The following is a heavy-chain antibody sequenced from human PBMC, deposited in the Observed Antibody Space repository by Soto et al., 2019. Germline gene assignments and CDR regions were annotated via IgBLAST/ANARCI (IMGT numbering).Heavy chain of an antibody. CDR2: IYYSGST. D-gene: IGHD3-10*01. Sequence: PSETLSFTCTVSGGSISSGGYYWSWIRQHPGKGLEWIGYIYYSGSTYYNPSLKSRVTISVDTSKNQFSLKLSSVTAADTAVYYCARGRAYYGSGSYYKNWFDPWGQGTLVSVSS. CDR3: ARGRAYYGSGSYYKNWFDP. V-gene: IGHV4-31*03. J-gene: IGHJ5*02. CDR1: GGSISSGGYY.